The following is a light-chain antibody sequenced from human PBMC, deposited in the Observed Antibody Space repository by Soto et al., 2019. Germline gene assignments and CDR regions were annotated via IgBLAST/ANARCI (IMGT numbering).Light chain of an antibody. CDR3: QQRTYWTLT. V-gene: IGKV3-11*01. J-gene: IGKJ4*01. CDR2: DAS. CDR1: QSVTTF. Sequence: VLTQSPVTLSLSPGEIATLSCRASQSVTTFLAWYQQKPGQAPRLLIYDASKRATGIPARFSGSGSGTDFTLTISSLEPDSFAVYDGQQRTYWTLTFGGGTQVEIK.